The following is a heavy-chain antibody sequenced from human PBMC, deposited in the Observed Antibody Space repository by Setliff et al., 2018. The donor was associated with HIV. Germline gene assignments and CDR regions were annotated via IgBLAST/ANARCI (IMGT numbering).Heavy chain of an antibody. CDR1: GGSFSSYY. Sequence: PSETLSLTCAVYGGSFSSYYWSWIRQPPGKGLEWIGEINHSGSTNYNPSLKSRVTISVDTSKHQFSLKVSSVTAADTAVYYCARERSLITNRRYFDSWGQGTLVTVSS. V-gene: IGHV4-34*01. CDR3: ARERSLITNRRYFDS. D-gene: IGHD1-1*01. J-gene: IGHJ4*02. CDR2: INHSGST.